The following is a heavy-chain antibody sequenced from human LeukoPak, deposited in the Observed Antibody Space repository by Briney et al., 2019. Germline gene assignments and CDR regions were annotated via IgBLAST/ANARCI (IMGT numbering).Heavy chain of an antibody. CDR3: TRARHGNCYWDH. CDR2: IRPDDSDT. V-gene: IGHV5-51*01. CDR1: GYSLTSYW. D-gene: IGHD1-7*01. J-gene: IGHJ4*02. Sequence: GESLKISCKGSGYSLTSYWIGWVRQMPGKGLEWMGIIRPDDSDTRYSPSFQGQVTISADKSTSTAYLQWSSLKASDTAMYYCTRARHGNCYWDHWGQGTLVTVSS.